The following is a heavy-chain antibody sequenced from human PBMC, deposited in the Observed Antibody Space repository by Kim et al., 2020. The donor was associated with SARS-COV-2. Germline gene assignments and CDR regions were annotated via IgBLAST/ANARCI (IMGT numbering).Heavy chain of an antibody. V-gene: IGHV1-46*01. D-gene: IGHD6-13*01. CDR3: ARAPVQLARDAFDI. Sequence: AQKFQGRVTMTRDTSTSTVYMELSSLRSEDTAVYYCARAPVQLARDAFDIWGQGTMVTVSS. J-gene: IGHJ3*02.